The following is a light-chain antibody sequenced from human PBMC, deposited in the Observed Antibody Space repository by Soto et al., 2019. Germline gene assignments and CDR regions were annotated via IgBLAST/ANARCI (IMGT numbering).Light chain of an antibody. CDR1: SSDVGGFNS. Sequence: SALTQPASVSGSPGQSITISCTGTSSDVGGFNSVSWYQLRPGTAPKLILYDVVDRPSGVSYRFSGSESGNTASLTISGLQAADEADYFCSSYTSTMTNVFGSGTKLTVL. J-gene: IGLJ1*01. CDR2: DVV. V-gene: IGLV2-14*03. CDR3: SSYTSTMTNV.